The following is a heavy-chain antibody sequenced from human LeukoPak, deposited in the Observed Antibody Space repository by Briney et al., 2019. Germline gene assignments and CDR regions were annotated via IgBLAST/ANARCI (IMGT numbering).Heavy chain of an antibody. CDR3: AASRDYYDILTGYYRRQVPAFDY. V-gene: IGHV4-34*01. CDR2: INHSGSH. J-gene: IGHJ4*02. D-gene: IGHD3-9*01. CDR1: GGSFSDDY. Sequence: SETLSLTCAVSGGSFSDDYWNWIRQPPGKGLEWLGEINHSGSHEFNPSLKSRLTMSVDTSKNQFSLKLSSVTAADTAVYYCAASRDYYDILTGYYRRQVPAFDYWGQGTLVTVSS.